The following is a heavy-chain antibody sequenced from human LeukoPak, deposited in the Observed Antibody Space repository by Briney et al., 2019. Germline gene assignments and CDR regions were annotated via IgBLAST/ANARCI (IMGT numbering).Heavy chain of an antibody. CDR2: MNPNSGNT. D-gene: IGHD6-19*01. V-gene: IGHV1-8*01. CDR1: GYTFTSYD. Sequence: ASVKVSCKASGYTFTSYDINWVRQATGQGLEWMGWMNPNSGNTGYAQKFQGRVTMTRNTSISTAYMELSSLRSEDTAVYYCARRIAVAGKNWFDPWGQGTLVTVSS. CDR3: ARRIAVAGKNWFDP. J-gene: IGHJ5*02.